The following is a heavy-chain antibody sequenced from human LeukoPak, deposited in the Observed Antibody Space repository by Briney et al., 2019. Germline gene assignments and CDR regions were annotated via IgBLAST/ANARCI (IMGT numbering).Heavy chain of an antibody. V-gene: IGHV3-20*04. J-gene: IGHJ6*03. D-gene: IGHD3-16*01. CDR1: GFTFDDYG. Sequence: GGSLRLSCAASGFTFDDYGMSWVRQAPGKGLEWVSGINWNGGSTGYADSVKGRFTISRDNAKNSLYLQMNSLRAEDTALYYCAREFGGGSGLYYYYYYMDVWGKGTTVTVSS. CDR3: AREFGGGSGLYYYYYYMDV. CDR2: INWNGGST.